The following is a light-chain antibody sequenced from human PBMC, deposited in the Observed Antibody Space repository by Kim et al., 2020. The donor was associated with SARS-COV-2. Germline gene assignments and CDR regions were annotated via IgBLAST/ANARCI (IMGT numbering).Light chain of an antibody. CDR3: NSRDSSGNHPDVV. Sequence: SSELTQDPAVSVALGQTVRITCQGDSLRSYYASWYQQKPGQAPVLVIYGKNNRPSGIPDRFSGSSSGNTASLTITVAQAEDEADYYCNSRDSSGNHPDVV. CDR2: GKN. J-gene: IGLJ2*01. CDR1: SLRSYY. V-gene: IGLV3-19*01.